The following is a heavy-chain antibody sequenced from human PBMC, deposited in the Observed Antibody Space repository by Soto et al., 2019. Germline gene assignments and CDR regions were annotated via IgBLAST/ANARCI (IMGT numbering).Heavy chain of an antibody. D-gene: IGHD3-10*01. CDR1: GGSISSGGYY. CDR3: AREYYYGSGSYYIGAGANDAYDI. CDR2: IYYSGST. Sequence: QVQLQESGPGLVKPSQTLSLTCTVSGGSISSGGYYWSWIRQHPGKGLEWIGYIYYSGSTYYNPSLKSRVNILLDTSKNPFSMKLSSVTAAVTAVYYCAREYYYGSGSYYIGAGANDAYDIWGQGTMVTVSS. J-gene: IGHJ3*02. V-gene: IGHV4-31*03.